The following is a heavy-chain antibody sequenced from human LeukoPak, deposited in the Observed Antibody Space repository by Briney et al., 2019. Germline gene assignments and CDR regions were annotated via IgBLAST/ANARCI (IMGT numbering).Heavy chain of an antibody. Sequence: WMGXINAGNGNTKYSQKFQGRVTITRDTSASTAYMELSSLRSEDTAVYYCAIDTLYSYGFSYYYGMDVWGQGTTVTVSS. J-gene: IGHJ6*02. CDR2: INAGNGNT. V-gene: IGHV1-3*01. CDR3: AIDTLYSYGFSYYYGMDV. D-gene: IGHD5-18*01.